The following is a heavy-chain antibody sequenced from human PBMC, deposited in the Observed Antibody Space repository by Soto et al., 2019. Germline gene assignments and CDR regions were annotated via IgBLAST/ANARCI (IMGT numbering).Heavy chain of an antibody. D-gene: IGHD6-6*01. CDR2: ISSGSRDI. CDR3: ARGHPGAIAPRLFDS. J-gene: IGHJ4*02. CDR1: ASGLTFASHN. Sequence: PGGSLRLSCIASASGLTFASHNFIWVRQAPGKGLEWVSSISSGSRDIFYADSVKGRFTISRDNAENTLYLQMSSLRAEDTAFYYCARGHPGAIAPRLFDSWGQGALVTVSS. V-gene: IGHV3-21*01.